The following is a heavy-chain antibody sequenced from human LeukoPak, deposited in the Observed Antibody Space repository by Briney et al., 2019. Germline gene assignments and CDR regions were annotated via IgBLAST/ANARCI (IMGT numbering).Heavy chain of an antibody. D-gene: IGHD3-22*01. V-gene: IGHV3-30*18. CDR1: GFTFSSYG. J-gene: IGHJ6*03. CDR3: AKEHYYYDSSGRNYYYYYMDV. Sequence: GGSLRLSCAASGFTFSSYGMHWVRQAPGKGLERVAVISYDGSNKYYADSVKGRFTISRDNSKNTLYLQMNSLRAEDTAVYYCAKEHYYYDSSGRNYYYYYMDVWGKGTTVTISS. CDR2: ISYDGSNK.